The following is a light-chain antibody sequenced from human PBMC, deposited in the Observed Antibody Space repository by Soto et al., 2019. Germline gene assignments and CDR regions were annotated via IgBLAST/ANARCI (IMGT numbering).Light chain of an antibody. J-gene: IGLJ1*01. CDR1: SSNIGAGYD. CDR3: QSYDSTLDARYV. V-gene: IGLV1-40*01. CDR2: GNS. Sequence: QSVLTQPPSVSGAPGQRVTISCTGSSSNIGAGYDVHWYQQLPGTAPKVLIYGNSNRPSGVPDRFSGSKSGTSASLAITGLQAEDEANYYCQSYDSTLDARYVFGTGTKLTVL.